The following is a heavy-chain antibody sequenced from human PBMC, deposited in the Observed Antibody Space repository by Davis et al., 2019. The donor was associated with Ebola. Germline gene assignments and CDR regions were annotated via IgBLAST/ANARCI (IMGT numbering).Heavy chain of an antibody. Sequence: PSETLSLTCVVYGESVSGIYWTWTRQSPGKGLEWIGEINHSGRTFYNPSLKCRVTVSLDTSQNHFSLRLTSVTAADTAMYYCGGIRGQWLESWGQGSLVTVST. V-gene: IGHV4-34*01. CDR2: INHSGRT. J-gene: IGHJ5*02. CDR1: GESVSGIY. CDR3: GGIRGQWLES. D-gene: IGHD6-19*01.